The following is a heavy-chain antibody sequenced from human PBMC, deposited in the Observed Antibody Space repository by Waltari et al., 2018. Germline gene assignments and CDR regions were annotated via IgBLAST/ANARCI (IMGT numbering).Heavy chain of an antibody. CDR3: AKASIAALRPRYYGMDV. J-gene: IGHJ6*02. V-gene: IGHV1-8*01. CDR2: RNPIGGNT. CDR1: GYTFTSYD. Sequence: QVQLVQSGAEVKKPGASVKVSCKASGYTFTSYDINWVRQATGQGLEWMGWRNPIGGNTGYAQNFQGRVNMTRNTSISTAYMELSSLRSEDAAVYYCAKASIAALRPRYYGMDVWGQGTTVTVSS. D-gene: IGHD6-6*01.